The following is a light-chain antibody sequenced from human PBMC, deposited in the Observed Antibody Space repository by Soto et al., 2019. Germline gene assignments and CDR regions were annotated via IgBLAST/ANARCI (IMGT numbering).Light chain of an antibody. CDR2: AAS. CDR1: QGISSS. J-gene: IGKJ5*01. CDR3: QQLNSFPIT. Sequence: AIRMTQSPSSLSASTGDRVTITCRASQGISSSLAWYQQKAGRAPKLLIYAASTLQSEVPSRFSGSGSGTEFTLTISSLQPEDFATYYCQQLNSFPITFGQGTRLEIK. V-gene: IGKV1-8*01.